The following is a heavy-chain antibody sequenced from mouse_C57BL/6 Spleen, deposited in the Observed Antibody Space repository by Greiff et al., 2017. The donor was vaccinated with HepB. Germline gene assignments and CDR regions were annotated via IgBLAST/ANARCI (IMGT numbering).Heavy chain of an antibody. V-gene: IGHV1-4*01. Sequence: QVHVKQPGAELARPGASVKMSCKASGYTFTSYTMHWVKQRPGQGLEWIGYINPSSGYTKYNQKFKDKATLTADKSSSTAYMQLSSLTSEDSAVYYCARGYYGSSYGFAYWGQGTLVTVSA. CDR1: GYTFTSYT. CDR3: ARGYYGSSYGFAY. CDR2: INPSSGYT. D-gene: IGHD1-1*01. J-gene: IGHJ3*01.